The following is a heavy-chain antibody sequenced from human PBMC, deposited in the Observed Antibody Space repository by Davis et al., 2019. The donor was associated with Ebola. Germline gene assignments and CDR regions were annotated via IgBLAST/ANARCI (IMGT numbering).Heavy chain of an antibody. CDR2: ISGSGQTT. Sequence: GESLKISCAASGFIFNNYGMSWVRQAPGTGLEWVSGISGSGQTTYYADSVKGRFTISRDNSKSTLYLQMNSLRGEDTAVYFCAKDRRPTLQTYGDYHFDSWGQGTLVSVS. D-gene: IGHD4-17*01. J-gene: IGHJ4*02. CDR1: GFIFNNYG. V-gene: IGHV3-23*01. CDR3: AKDRRPTLQTYGDYHFDS.